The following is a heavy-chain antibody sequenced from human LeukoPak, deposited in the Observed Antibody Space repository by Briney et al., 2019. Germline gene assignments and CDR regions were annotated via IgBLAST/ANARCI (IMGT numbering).Heavy chain of an antibody. J-gene: IGHJ4*02. CDR1: GYTFTGYY. CDR3: ARDRGYSYGLVFFDY. V-gene: IGHV1-2*04. Sequence: ASVNVSCKASGYTFTGYYMHWVRQAPGQGLEWMGWINPNSGGTNYAQKFQGWVTMTRDTSISTAYMELSRLRSDDTAVYYCARDRGYSYGLVFFDYWGQGTLVTVSS. D-gene: IGHD5-18*01. CDR2: INPNSGGT.